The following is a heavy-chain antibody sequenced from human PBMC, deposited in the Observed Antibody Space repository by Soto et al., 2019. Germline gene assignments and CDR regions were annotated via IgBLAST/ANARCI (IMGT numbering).Heavy chain of an antibody. Sequence: GGSLRLSCAASGFTFSSYAMSWVRQAPGKGLEWRSAISGSGGSTYYADSVKGRFTISRDNSKNTLYLQMNSLRAEDTAVYYCAKDLYGDYPNIYYFDYWGQGTLVTVSS. V-gene: IGHV3-23*01. CDR2: ISGSGGST. D-gene: IGHD4-17*01. CDR3: AKDLYGDYPNIYYFDY. CDR1: GFTFSSYA. J-gene: IGHJ4*02.